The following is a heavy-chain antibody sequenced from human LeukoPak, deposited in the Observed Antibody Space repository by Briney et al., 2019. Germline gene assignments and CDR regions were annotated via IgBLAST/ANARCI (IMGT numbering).Heavy chain of an antibody. J-gene: IGHJ4*02. CDR1: GDSISGYY. D-gene: IGHD6-6*01. CDR3: ARDRSVSARLFDY. CDR2: IFYSGSA. V-gene: IGHV4-59*01. Sequence: SDTLSLTCTVSGDSISGYYWHWIRQPPGKGLEWIAYIFYSGSANYNPSFKSRVTISVDTSKNQFSLKLSSVTAADTAVYYCARDRSVSARLFDYWGQGTLVTVSP.